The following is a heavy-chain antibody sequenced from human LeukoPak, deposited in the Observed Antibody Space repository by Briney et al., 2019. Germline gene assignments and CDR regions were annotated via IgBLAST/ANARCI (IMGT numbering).Heavy chain of an antibody. CDR3: VRDWGYDSSGYWQKYFDT. V-gene: IGHV3-74*01. Sequence: GGSLRLSCATSGFTFTTFWMHWVRQAPGKGLVWVSRINHDGSGTNYADSVKGRFTISRDNAKNTVYLQMNSLRAEDTAVYYCVRDWGYDSSGYWQKYFDTWGQGTLVTVSS. J-gene: IGHJ4*02. CDR2: INHDGSGT. CDR1: GFTFTTFW. D-gene: IGHD3-22*01.